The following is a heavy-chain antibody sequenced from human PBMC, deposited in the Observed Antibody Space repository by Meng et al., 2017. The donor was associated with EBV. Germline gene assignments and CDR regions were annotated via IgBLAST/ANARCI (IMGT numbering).Heavy chain of an antibody. CDR1: GGTFSSYA. V-gene: IGHV1-69*06. D-gene: IGHD6-13*01. Sequence: QGQLGKSGAEVREPGSSVKVSCKASGGTFSSYAISWVRQAPGQGLEWMGGIIPIFGTANYAQKFQGRVTITADKSTSTAYMELSSLRSEDTAVYYCARAEIAAAGRLDYWGQGTLVTVSS. CDR2: IIPIFGTA. J-gene: IGHJ4*02. CDR3: ARAEIAAAGRLDY.